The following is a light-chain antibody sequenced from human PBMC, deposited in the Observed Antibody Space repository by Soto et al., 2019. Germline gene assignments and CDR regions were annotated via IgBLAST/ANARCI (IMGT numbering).Light chain of an antibody. Sequence: EIVLTQSPGTRSFSPGERATLSCRASQSVSSYLDWYQQKPGQAPRLLIYDASNRATGIPARFSGSGSGTDFTLTISSLEPEDFAVYYCQQRSNTFGQGTRLEIK. CDR3: QQRSNT. CDR1: QSVSSY. V-gene: IGKV3-11*01. J-gene: IGKJ5*01. CDR2: DAS.